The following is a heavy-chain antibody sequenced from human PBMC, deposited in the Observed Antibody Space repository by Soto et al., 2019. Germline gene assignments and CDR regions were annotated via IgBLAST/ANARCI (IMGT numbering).Heavy chain of an antibody. V-gene: IGHV3-21*01. Sequence: EVQLVESGGGLVKPGGSLRLSCAASGFTFSSYSMNWVRQAPGKGLEWVSSISSSSSYIYYADSVKGRFTISRDNAKNSRCLQMNSLRAEDTAVYYCARDSSSVTMVRGVITRYYYGMDVWGQGTTVTVSS. CDR3: ARDSSSVTMVRGVITRYYYGMDV. CDR2: ISSSSSYI. J-gene: IGHJ6*02. D-gene: IGHD3-10*01. CDR1: GFTFSSYS.